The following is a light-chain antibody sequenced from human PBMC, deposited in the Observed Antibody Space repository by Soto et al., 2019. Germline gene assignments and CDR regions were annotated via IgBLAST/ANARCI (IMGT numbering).Light chain of an antibody. CDR3: SSYTSSSTLNYV. J-gene: IGLJ1*01. CDR1: SSDVGGYKY. CDR2: EVS. Sequence: QSALTQPASVSGSPGQSITISCTGTSSDVGGYKYVSWYQQPPGKAPKLMIYEVSHRPSGVSNRFSGSKSGNTASLTISGLQAEDEADYDCSSYTSSSTLNYVFGTGTKLTVL. V-gene: IGLV2-14*01.